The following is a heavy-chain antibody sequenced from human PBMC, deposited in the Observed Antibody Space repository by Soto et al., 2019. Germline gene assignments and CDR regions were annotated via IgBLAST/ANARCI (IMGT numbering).Heavy chain of an antibody. J-gene: IGHJ6*02. V-gene: IGHV4-59*01. Sequence: PSETLSLTCTVFGGSISSYYWSWIRQPPGKGLEWIGYIYYSGSTNYNPSLKSRVTISVDTSKNQFSLKLSSVTAADTAVYYCASWDESYYGMDVWGQGTTVTVSS. CDR1: GGSISSYY. CDR2: IYYSGST. CDR3: ASWDESYYGMDV. D-gene: IGHD1-26*01.